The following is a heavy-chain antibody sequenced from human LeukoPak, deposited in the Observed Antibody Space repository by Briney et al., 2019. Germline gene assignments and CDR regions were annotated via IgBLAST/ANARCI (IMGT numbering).Heavy chain of an antibody. CDR3: ARASGLLELGTWFDS. CDR2: IYYSGST. CDR1: GGSISSYY. D-gene: IGHD1-7*01. V-gene: IGHV4-59*01. Sequence: PSETLSLTCTVSGGSISSYYWSWIRQPPGKGLEWIGYIYYSGSTNYNPSLKSRVTISVDTSKNQFSLKLSSVTAADTAVYYCARASGLLELGTWFDSWGQGTLVTVSS. J-gene: IGHJ5*01.